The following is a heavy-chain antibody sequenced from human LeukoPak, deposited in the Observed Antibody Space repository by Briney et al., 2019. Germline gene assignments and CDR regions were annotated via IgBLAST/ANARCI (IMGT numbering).Heavy chain of an antibody. CDR1: GGSISSSSYY. Sequence: SETLSLTCTVSGGSISSSSYYWGWIRQPPGKGLEYIGSISYSRSTYYNPSLKSRVTISLDTSKSQFSLKVRYVTAADTAVYYCARGLNDSWTGENYWGQGTLVTVSS. J-gene: IGHJ4*02. V-gene: IGHV4-39*07. CDR3: ARGLNDSWTGENY. D-gene: IGHD3-3*01. CDR2: ISYSRST.